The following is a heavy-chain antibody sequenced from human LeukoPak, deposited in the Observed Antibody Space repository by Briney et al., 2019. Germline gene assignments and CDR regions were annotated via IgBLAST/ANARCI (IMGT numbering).Heavy chain of an antibody. D-gene: IGHD1-26*01. CDR2: ISLSGYT. V-gene: IGHV4-59*12. CDR3: SRESGPYSPFGH. Sequence: SETLSLTCTVSGGSISSYYWSWVRQSPGRGLEWIGEISLSGYTGFNPSLRGRVTMSLDESKNHLSLTLTSVTAADTAIYYCSRESGPYSPFGHWGQGILVTVTT. J-gene: IGHJ4*02. CDR1: GGSISSYY.